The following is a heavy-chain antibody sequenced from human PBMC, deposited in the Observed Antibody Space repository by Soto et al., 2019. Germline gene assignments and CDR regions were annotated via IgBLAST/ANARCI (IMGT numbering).Heavy chain of an antibody. CDR3: AREGGSITISPIQGMDV. CDR2: IIPILGIA. CDR1: GGTFSSYT. D-gene: IGHD3-9*01. Sequence: SVKVSCKASGGTFSSYTISWVRQAPGQGLEWMGRIIPILGIANYAQKFQGRVTITADKSTSTAYMELSSLRSEDTAVYYCAREGGSITISPIQGMDVWGQGTTVTVS. V-gene: IGHV1-69*04. J-gene: IGHJ6*02.